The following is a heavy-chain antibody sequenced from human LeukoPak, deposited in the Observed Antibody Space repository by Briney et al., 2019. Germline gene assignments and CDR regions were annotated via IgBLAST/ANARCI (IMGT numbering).Heavy chain of an antibody. CDR3: ASFEYSSSSIRYYFDY. J-gene: IGHJ4*02. V-gene: IGHV1-18*01. CDR2: ISAYNGNT. Sequence: GASVKVSCKASGYTFTSYGTSWVRQAPGQGLEWMGWISAYNGNTNYAQKLQGRVTMTTDTSTSTAYMELSRLRSDDTAVYYCASFEYSSSSIRYYFDYWGQGTLVTVSS. CDR1: GYTFTSYG. D-gene: IGHD6-6*01.